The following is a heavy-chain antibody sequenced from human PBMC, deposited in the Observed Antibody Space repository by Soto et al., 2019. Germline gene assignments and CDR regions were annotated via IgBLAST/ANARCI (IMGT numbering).Heavy chain of an antibody. D-gene: IGHD6-19*01. Sequence: EVQVSESGGGLVRPGGSLRLSCAASGFIFTNYAMNWVRQAPGKGLEWVSVIGGRGNSAYYADSVQGRFTISRDNSKNTLSLQMSSLTAYDTAIYYCVREGSGSFDFWGRGTMVTVSS. J-gene: IGHJ3*01. V-gene: IGHV3-23*01. CDR1: GFIFTNYA. CDR2: IGGRGNSA. CDR3: VREGSGSFDF.